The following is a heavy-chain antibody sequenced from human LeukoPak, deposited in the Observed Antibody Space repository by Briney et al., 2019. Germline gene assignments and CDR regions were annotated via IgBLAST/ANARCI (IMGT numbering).Heavy chain of an antibody. V-gene: IGHV4-59*08. CDR1: GGSISSYY. D-gene: IGHD2-15*01. CDR2: IYYSGST. CDR3: ARTPPIEPYSYMDV. Sequence: SETLSLTCTVSGGSISSYYWSWIRQPPGKGLEWVGHIYYSGSTNYNPSLKSRVTISVDTSKNQFSLNLSSVTAADTAVYYCARTPPIEPYSYMDVWGKGTPVTVSS. J-gene: IGHJ6*03.